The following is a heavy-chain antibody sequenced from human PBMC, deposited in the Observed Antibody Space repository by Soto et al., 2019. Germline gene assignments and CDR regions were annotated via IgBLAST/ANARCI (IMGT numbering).Heavy chain of an antibody. V-gene: IGHV1-69*06. J-gene: IGHJ6*02. CDR1: GGTFSSYA. CDR3: ARASIAVAGTGYYYYYYGMDV. CDR2: IIPIFGTA. Sequence: QVQLVQSGAEVKKPGSSVKVSCKASGGTFSSYAISWVRQAPGQGLEWMGGIIPIFGTANYAQKFQGRVTITADKSTSTAYMELSSLRSEDTAVYYCARASIAVAGTGYYYYYYGMDVWGQGPTVTVSS. D-gene: IGHD6-19*01.